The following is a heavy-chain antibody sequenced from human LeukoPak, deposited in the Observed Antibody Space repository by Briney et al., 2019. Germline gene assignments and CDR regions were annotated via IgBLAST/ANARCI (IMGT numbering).Heavy chain of an antibody. CDR2: ISGSGGST. Sequence: PGGSLRLSCAASGFTFSSYAMRWVRQAPGKGLEWVSAISGSGGSTYYADSVKGRFTISRDNSKNTLYLQMNSLRAEDTAVYYCAKDTGPPGYSSSWYYWGQGTLVTASS. J-gene: IGHJ4*02. CDR3: AKDTGPPGYSSSWYY. D-gene: IGHD6-13*01. CDR1: GFTFSSYA. V-gene: IGHV3-23*01.